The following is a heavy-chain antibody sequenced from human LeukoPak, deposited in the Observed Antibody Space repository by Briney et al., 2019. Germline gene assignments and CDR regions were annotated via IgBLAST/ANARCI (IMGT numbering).Heavy chain of an antibody. J-gene: IGHJ4*02. V-gene: IGHV1-8*03. D-gene: IGHD3-10*01. Sequence: GASVKVSYKASGYTFTSYDINWVRQATGQGLEWVGWMNPNSGNTGYPQNFQGRVTITRNTSITTAYMELSSLRSEDTAVYYCARASGSGSVSSPYYFDYWGQGTLVTVSS. CDR1: GYTFTSYD. CDR2: MNPNSGNT. CDR3: ARASGSGSVSSPYYFDY.